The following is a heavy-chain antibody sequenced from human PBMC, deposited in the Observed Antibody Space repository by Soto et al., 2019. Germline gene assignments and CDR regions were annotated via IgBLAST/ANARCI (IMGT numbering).Heavy chain of an antibody. D-gene: IGHD2-15*01. Sequence: QVQLVQSGAEVKKPGASVKVSCKASGYTFTSYAMHWVRQAPGQRLEWMGWINAGNGNTKYSQKFQGRVTITRDTSASTAYMELSSLRSEDTAVYYCASAYRNEVVVVVPGPSFDPWGQGTLVTVSS. CDR2: INAGNGNT. CDR1: GYTFTSYA. J-gene: IGHJ5*02. V-gene: IGHV1-3*01. CDR3: ASAYRNEVVVVVPGPSFDP.